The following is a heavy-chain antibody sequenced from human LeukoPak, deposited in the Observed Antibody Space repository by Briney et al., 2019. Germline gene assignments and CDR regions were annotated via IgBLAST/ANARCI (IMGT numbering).Heavy chain of an antibody. D-gene: IGHD2-2*02. Sequence: GGSLRLSCAASGFRFSSYAMSWVRQAPGKGLEWVSAISGSGVSTYYADSVKGRFTVSRDNSKNTLYLQMSSLRAEDTAVYYCAKDLLTSRATRYCSSTSCYRGDYWGQGTLVTVSS. CDR1: GFRFSSYA. V-gene: IGHV3-23*01. J-gene: IGHJ4*02. CDR2: ISGSGVST. CDR3: AKDLLTSRATRYCSSTSCYRGDY.